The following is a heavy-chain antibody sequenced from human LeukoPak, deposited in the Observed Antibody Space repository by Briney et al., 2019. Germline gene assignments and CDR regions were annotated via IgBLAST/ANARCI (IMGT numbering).Heavy chain of an antibody. CDR2: ISTYDGNT. Sequence: ASVKVTCKASGYTFTTYGINWVRQAPGQGLEWMGWISTYDGNTNYAQKLRGRVSMIRDTSTSTAYLELRDLRSDDTAMYYCARVANGEVDYWGQGTLVTVSS. V-gene: IGHV1-18*01. J-gene: IGHJ4*02. CDR3: ARVANGEVDY. CDR1: GYTFTTYG.